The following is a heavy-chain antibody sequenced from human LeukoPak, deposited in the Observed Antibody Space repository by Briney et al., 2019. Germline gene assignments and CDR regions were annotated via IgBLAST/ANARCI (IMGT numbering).Heavy chain of an antibody. CDR2: ISSSGSTI. Sequence: PGGSLRLSCAASGFTFSSYEMNWVRQAPGKGLEWVPYISSSGSTIYYADSVKGRFTISRDNAKNSLYLQMNSLRAEDTAVYYCARESSIDYDFWSGYFDGGGAFDIWGQGTMVTVSS. CDR3: ARESSIDYDFWSGYFDGGGAFDI. CDR1: GFTFSSYE. J-gene: IGHJ3*02. V-gene: IGHV3-48*03. D-gene: IGHD3-3*01.